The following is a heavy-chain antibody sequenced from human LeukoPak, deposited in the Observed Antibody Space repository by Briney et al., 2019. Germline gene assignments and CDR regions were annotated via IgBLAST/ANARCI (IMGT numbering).Heavy chain of an antibody. J-gene: IGHJ1*01. V-gene: IGHV1-46*01. CDR1: GYTFTSYY. CDR2: INPSGGST. CDR3: ARDGYNYLSLQH. Sequence: ASVKVSCKASGYTFTSYYMHWVRQAPGQGLEWMGIINPSGGSTSYAQKLQGRVTMTRDTSTSTVYMELSSLRSEDTAVYYCARDGYNYLSLQHWGQGTLVTVSS. D-gene: IGHD5-12*01.